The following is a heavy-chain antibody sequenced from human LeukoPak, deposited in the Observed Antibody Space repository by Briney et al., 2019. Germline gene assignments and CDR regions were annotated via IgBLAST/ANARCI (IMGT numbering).Heavy chain of an antibody. Sequence: SETLSLTCAAYGGSFSGYYWSWIRQPPGKGLEWIGEINHSGSTNYNPSLKSRVTISVDTSKNQFSLKLSSVTAADTAVYYCARDTVAGNYYYYGMDVWGQGTAVTVSS. CDR3: ARDTVAGNYYYYGMDV. CDR1: GGSFSGYY. J-gene: IGHJ6*02. V-gene: IGHV4-34*01. D-gene: IGHD6-19*01. CDR2: INHSGST.